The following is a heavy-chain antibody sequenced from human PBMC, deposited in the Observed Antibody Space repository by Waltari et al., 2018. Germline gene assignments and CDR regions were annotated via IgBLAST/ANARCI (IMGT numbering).Heavy chain of an antibody. CDR1: GGSISSYY. J-gene: IGHJ5*02. V-gene: IGHV4-59*08. CDR2: IYYSGST. D-gene: IGHD2-21*02. CDR3: ARRYCGGDCYPDNWFDP. Sequence: QVQLQESGPGLVKPSETLSLTCTVSGGSISSYYWSWIRQPPGKGLEWIGYIYYSGSTTCIPSLKRRVTISVDTSKNQFSLKLSSVTAADTAVYYCARRYCGGDCYPDNWFDPWGQGTLVTVSS.